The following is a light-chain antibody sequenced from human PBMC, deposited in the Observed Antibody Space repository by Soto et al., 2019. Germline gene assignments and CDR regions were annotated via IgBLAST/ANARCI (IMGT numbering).Light chain of an antibody. CDR1: LTVTNNY. V-gene: IGKV3-20*01. J-gene: IGKJ1*01. CDR2: DAS. Sequence: EIVLTHSPDTLSLSPGERATLSCRASLTVTNNYLAWYQQKAGQAPRLVIYDASTRATGIPDRFSASGCGTDFTLTISRLEPEDFAVYFCQQYASAPLTFGQGTKVEGK. CDR3: QQYASAPLT.